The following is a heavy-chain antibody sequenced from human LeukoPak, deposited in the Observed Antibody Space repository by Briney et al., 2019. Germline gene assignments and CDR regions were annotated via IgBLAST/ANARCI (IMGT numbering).Heavy chain of an antibody. V-gene: IGHV1-2*02. CDR1: RYTFTGYY. CDR2: INPNSGGT. D-gene: IGHD2-2*01. J-gene: IGHJ4*02. Sequence: ASVKVSCKASRYTFTGYYMHWVRQAPGQGLEWMGWINPNSGGTNYAQKFQGRVTMTRDTSISTAYMELSRLGSDDTAVYYCARDSGYCSSTSCSHIFDYWGQGTLVTVSS. CDR3: ARDSGYCSSTSCSHIFDY.